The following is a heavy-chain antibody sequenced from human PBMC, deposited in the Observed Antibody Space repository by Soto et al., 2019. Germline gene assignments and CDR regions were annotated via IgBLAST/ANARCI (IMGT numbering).Heavy chain of an antibody. V-gene: IGHV1-24*01. Sequence: ASVKVSCKVSGYTLTELSMHWVRQAPGKGLEWMGGFDPEDGETIYAQKFQGRVTMTEDTSTDTAYMELSSLRSEDTAVYYCATNLAYNYYYYYGMDVWGQGTTVTVS. CDR1: GYTLTELS. CDR3: ATNLAYNYYYYYGMDV. CDR2: FDPEDGET. J-gene: IGHJ6*02. D-gene: IGHD1-20*01.